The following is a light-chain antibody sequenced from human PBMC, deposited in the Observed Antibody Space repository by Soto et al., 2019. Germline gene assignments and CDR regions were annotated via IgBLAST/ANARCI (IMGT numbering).Light chain of an antibody. Sequence: EIVMTQSPATLSVSPGERXXXXXRASESVSSKLAWYQQKPGQGPRLLIYGASTRATGIPARFSGSGSGTEFTLTISSLXXXXXXXXXXXXXXXWLWTFGQGTKVEIK. CDR2: GAS. CDR1: ESVSSK. CDR3: XXXXXWLWT. J-gene: IGKJ1*01. V-gene: IGKV3-15*01.